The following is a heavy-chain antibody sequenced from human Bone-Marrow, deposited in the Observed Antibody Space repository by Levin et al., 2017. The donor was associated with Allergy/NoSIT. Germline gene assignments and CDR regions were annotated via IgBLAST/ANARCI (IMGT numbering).Heavy chain of an antibody. Sequence: GESLKISCTGSGFTFGDFVMSWYRQAPGKGLEWLSFITKDGSAAYAASVRGRIIVSRADSKRILYLQMNSLQSEDTATYYCSRAIRAPVGLWYFDYFGQGTLVTVSS. V-gene: IGHV3-49*03. CDR3: SRAIRAPVGLWYFDY. CDR2: ITKDGSA. D-gene: IGHD4-23*01. CDR1: GFTFGDFV. J-gene: IGHJ4*02.